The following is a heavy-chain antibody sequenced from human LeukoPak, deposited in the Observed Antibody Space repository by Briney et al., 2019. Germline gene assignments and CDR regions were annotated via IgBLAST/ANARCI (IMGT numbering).Heavy chain of an antibody. J-gene: IGHJ3*02. CDR2: IIPIFGTA. CDR1: GGTFSSYA. V-gene: IGHV1-69*01. D-gene: IGHD4-23*01. Sequence: ASVKVSCKASGGTFSSYAVSWVRQAPGQGLEWMGGIIPIFGTANYAQKFQGRVTITADESTSTAYMELSSLRSEDTAVYYCARSPSMTMVVTDAFDIWGQGTMVTVSS. CDR3: ARSPSMTMVVTDAFDI.